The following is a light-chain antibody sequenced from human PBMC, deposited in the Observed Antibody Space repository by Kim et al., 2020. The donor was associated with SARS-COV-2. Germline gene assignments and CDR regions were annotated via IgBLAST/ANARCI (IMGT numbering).Light chain of an antibody. CDR2: GAS. Sequence: LTQSPDTLSLSPGERATLSCRASETLKGTYLVWYQQRPGQAPRRLIYGASNRASGIPDRISGSVSGTAFTLTITRLEPEDFAVYYCQQYARSPRTFGQGTKVDIK. CDR3: QQYARSPRT. J-gene: IGKJ1*01. V-gene: IGKV3-20*01. CDR1: ETLKGTY.